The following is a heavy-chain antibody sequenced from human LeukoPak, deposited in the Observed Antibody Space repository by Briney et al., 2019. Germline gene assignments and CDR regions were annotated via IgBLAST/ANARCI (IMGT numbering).Heavy chain of an antibody. CDR3: ASQDDYGDYVEVY. D-gene: IGHD4-17*01. J-gene: IGHJ4*02. CDR2: INHSGST. CDR1: GGSFSGYY. Sequence: PSETLSLTCAVYGGSFSGYYWSWIRQPPGKGLEWIGEINHSGSTNYNPSLKSPVTISLDTSKNQFSLKLSSVTAADTAVYYCASQDDYGDYVEVYWGQGTLVTVSS. V-gene: IGHV4-34*01.